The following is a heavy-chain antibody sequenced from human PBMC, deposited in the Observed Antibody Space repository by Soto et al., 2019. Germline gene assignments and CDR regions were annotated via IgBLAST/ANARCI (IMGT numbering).Heavy chain of an antibody. D-gene: IGHD3-22*01. CDR3: ARDTAFIASGLFDP. V-gene: IGHV3-11*01. CDR2: ISSSASTI. Sequence: GGSLRLSCAASGFTFSDYYMSWIRRAPGKGLEWVSHISSSASTIYYVDSVKDRFTISRDNATNSLYLHMNSLRAEDTAAYYCARDTAFIASGLFDPWGQGTLVTVSS. CDR1: GFTFSDYY. J-gene: IGHJ5*02.